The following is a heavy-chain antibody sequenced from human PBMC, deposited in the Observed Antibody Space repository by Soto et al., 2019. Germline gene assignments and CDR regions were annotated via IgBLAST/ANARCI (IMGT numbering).Heavy chain of an antibody. D-gene: IGHD3-10*01. V-gene: IGHV3-66*01. Sequence: PGGSLRLSCAASGFIVSSNYMSWVRQAPGKGLEWVSVIYSGGSTYYADSVKGRFTISRDNSKNTLYLQMNSLRAEDTAVYYCAREEGASGSYSMDAFDIWGQGTMVTVSS. CDR1: GFIVSSNY. J-gene: IGHJ3*02. CDR3: AREEGASGSYSMDAFDI. CDR2: IYSGGST.